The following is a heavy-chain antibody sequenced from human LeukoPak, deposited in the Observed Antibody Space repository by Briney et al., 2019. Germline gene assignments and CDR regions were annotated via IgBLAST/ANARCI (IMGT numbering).Heavy chain of an antibody. D-gene: IGHD6-13*01. CDR1: GFTFSSYA. CDR2: ISGSGGST. V-gene: IGHV3-23*01. CDR3: ASASSSWYALDFDY. J-gene: IGHJ4*02. Sequence: PGGSLRLSCAASGFTFSSYAMSWVRQAPGKGLEWVSAISGSGGSTYYADSVKGRFTISRDNSKNTLYLQMNSLRAEDTAVYYCASASSSWYALDFDYWGQGTLVTVSS.